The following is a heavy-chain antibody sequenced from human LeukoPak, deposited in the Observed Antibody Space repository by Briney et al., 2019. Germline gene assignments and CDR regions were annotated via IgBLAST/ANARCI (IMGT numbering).Heavy chain of an antibody. D-gene: IGHD4-17*01. CDR1: GFTFSSYG. CDR3: AKESGEGDYGDSLSEFDY. J-gene: IGHJ4*02. CDR2: ISYDGSNK. Sequence: GGSLRLSCAASGFTFSSYGMHWVRQAPGKGLEWVAVISYDGSNKYYADSVKGRFTISRDNSKNTLYLQMNSLRAEDTAVYYCAKESGEGDYGDSLSEFDYWGQGTLVTVSS. V-gene: IGHV3-30*18.